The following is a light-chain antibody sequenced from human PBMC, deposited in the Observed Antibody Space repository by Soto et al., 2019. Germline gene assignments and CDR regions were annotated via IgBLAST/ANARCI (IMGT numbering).Light chain of an antibody. CDR3: CSYVGRNTYV. J-gene: IGLJ1*01. V-gene: IGLV2-11*01. Sequence: QSALTQPASVSGSLGQSITISCTGTSSDVGGYNYVSWYQQHPAKAPKLIIFDVSKRPSGVPNRFSGSKSGNTASLTISGLRAEDEADYYCCSYVGRNTYVFGTGTKLTVL. CDR2: DVS. CDR1: SSDVGGYNY.